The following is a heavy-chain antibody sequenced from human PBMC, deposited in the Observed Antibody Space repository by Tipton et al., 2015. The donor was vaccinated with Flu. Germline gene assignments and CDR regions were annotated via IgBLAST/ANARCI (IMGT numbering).Heavy chain of an antibody. CDR2: INRSGST. V-gene: IGHV4-34*01. J-gene: IGHJ4*02. Sequence: TLSLTCAVYGGSFSDYYWTWLRQPPGKGLEWIGEINRSGSTNYNPSLKSRVTISVDTSKNQFSLKVRSLTAADTAVYYCARGSGYANVYLDYWGRGNLVTVSS. CDR3: ARGSGYANVYLDY. CDR1: GGSFSDYY. D-gene: IGHD5-12*01.